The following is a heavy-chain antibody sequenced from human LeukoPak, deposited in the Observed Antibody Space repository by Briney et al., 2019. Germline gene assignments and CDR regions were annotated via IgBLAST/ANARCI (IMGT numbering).Heavy chain of an antibody. CDR2: ISRSGSTK. D-gene: IGHD3-3*01. CDR3: ARDTENDFWIDY. Sequence: GGSLRLSCAASGFTFSDYNMRWIRQAPGKGLEWVSSISRSGSTKYYADSVKGRFTISRDNAKNTLYLQMNSLRDEDTAVYYCARDTENDFWIDYWGQGTLVTVSS. J-gene: IGHJ4*02. V-gene: IGHV3-11*04. CDR1: GFTFSDYN.